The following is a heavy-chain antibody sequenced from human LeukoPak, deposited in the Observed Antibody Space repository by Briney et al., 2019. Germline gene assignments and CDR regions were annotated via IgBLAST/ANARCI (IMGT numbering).Heavy chain of an antibody. CDR2: IIPIFGTA. V-gene: IGHV1-69*13. CDR3: VRGIDTTGYFNY. D-gene: IGHD3-22*01. J-gene: IGHJ4*02. Sequence: SVKVSCKASGGTFSSYAISWVRQAPGQGLEWMGGIIPIFGTANYAQKFQGRATITADESTSTAYMELSSLRSEDTAVYYCVRGIDTTGYFNYWGQGTLVTVSS. CDR1: GGTFSSYA.